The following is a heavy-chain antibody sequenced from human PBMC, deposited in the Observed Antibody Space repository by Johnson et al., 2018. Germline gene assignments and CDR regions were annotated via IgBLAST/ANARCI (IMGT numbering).Heavy chain of an antibody. J-gene: IGHJ6*02. CDR2: INSDGSST. CDR3: ARELQQQLVWAGGYYYGMDV. Sequence: VQLQESGGGLVQPGGSLRLSCAASGFSFSSYWMHWVRQAPGKGLVWVSRINSDGSSTSYADSVKGRFPTSRDNAKNTVYLQMNSLRAEDTTVYYCARELQQQLVWAGGYYYGMDVWGQGTTVTVSS. D-gene: IGHD6-13*01. V-gene: IGHV3-74*01. CDR1: GFSFSSYW.